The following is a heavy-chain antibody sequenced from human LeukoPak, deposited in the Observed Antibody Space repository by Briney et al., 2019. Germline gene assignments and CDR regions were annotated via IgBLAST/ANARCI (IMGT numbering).Heavy chain of an antibody. J-gene: IGHJ3*02. V-gene: IGHV1-46*01. CDR3: ARTLYYYDSSAYYPGAFDI. Sequence: ASVKVSCKASGYTFTSYYMHWVRQAPGEGLEWMGIIIPSGGSASYAQKFQGRVTMTRDTSTSTVYMELSSLRSEDTAVYYCARTLYYYDSSAYYPGAFDIWGQGTMVTASS. D-gene: IGHD3-22*01. CDR1: GYTFTSYY. CDR2: IIPSGGSA.